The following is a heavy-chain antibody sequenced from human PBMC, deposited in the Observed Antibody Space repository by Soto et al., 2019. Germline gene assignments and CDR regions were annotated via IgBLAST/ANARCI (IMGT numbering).Heavy chain of an antibody. CDR3: ARDDGPARILISYYYGMDV. Sequence: SVKVSCKASGGTFSSYTISWVRQAPGQGLEWMGRIIPILGIANYAQKFQGRVTITADKSTSTAYMELSSLRSEDTAVYYCARDDGPARILISYYYGMDVWGQGTTVTVSS. CDR1: GGTFSSYT. CDR2: IIPILGIA. V-gene: IGHV1-69*04. D-gene: IGHD2-2*01. J-gene: IGHJ6*02.